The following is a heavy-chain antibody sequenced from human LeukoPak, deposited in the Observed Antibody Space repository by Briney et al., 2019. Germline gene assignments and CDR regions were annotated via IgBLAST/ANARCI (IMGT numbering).Heavy chain of an antibody. D-gene: IGHD2-15*01. CDR1: GGSVSGYY. CDR3: ARIHRYCSGGACYVLDN. J-gene: IGHJ4*02. Sequence: SETLSLTCVVSGGSVSGYYWGWIRQPPGRGLEWIGYVYYSGSTNYNPSFESRITISVDTSRNQFSLQLSSVTAADTAVYYCARIHRYCSGGACYVLDNWGQGTLVAVSS. CDR2: VYYSGST. V-gene: IGHV4-59*02.